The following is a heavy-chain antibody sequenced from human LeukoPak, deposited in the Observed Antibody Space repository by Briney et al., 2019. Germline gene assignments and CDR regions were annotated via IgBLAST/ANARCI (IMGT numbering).Heavy chain of an antibody. D-gene: IGHD6-13*01. J-gene: IGHJ6*03. Sequence: SETLSLTCTVSGGSISSYYWSWIRQPAGKGLEWIGRIYTSGSTNYNPSLKSRVTMSVDTSKNQFSLKLSSVTAADTAVYYCARGSRHPGYYYYMDVWGKGTTVTISS. CDR2: IYTSGST. CDR3: ARGSRHPGYYYYMDV. CDR1: GGSISSYY. V-gene: IGHV4-4*07.